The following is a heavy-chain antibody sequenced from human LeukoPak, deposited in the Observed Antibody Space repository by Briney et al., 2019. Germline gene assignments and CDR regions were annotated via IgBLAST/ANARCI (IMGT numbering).Heavy chain of an antibody. CDR3: ARETALDSSAYLNWFDP. V-gene: IGHV4-59*01. J-gene: IGHJ5*02. CDR2: IYYSGST. D-gene: IGHD3-22*01. Sequence: WETLSLTCTVSGGSISSYYWSWIRQPPGKGLEWIGCIYYSGSTKYNPSLKSRVTISVDTSENQLSLKLSSVTAADTAVYYCARETALDSSAYLNWFDPTGQATLVTVSS. CDR1: GGSISSYY.